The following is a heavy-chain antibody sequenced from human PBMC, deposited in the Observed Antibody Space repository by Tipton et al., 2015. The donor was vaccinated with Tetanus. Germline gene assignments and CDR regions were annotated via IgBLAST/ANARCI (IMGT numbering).Heavy chain of an antibody. CDR1: GYSISSGYY. J-gene: IGHJ4*02. CDR2: IYRSGSA. Sequence: TLSLTCVVSGYSISSGYYWGWIRQPPGKGPEWIASIYRSGSASYTPPLKSRVTISVDTSKNQLPLNLSSLTAADPAVYYCARVPPLATVCFGYWGQGTLVTGSS. CDR3: ARVPPLATVCFGY. V-gene: IGHV4-38-2*01. D-gene: IGHD5-24*01.